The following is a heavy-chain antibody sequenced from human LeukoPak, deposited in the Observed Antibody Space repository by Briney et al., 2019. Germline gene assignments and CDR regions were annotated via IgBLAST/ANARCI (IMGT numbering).Heavy chain of an antibody. D-gene: IGHD2-15*01. CDR3: AKLFPTSGGSGMDV. V-gene: IGHV3-30*18. J-gene: IGHJ6*02. Sequence: SGGSLRLSCAASGFTFSSYGMHWVRQAPGKGLEWVAVISYDGSNKYYADSVKGRFTISRDNSKNTLYLQLSSLRVADTAFYYCAKLFPTSGGSGMDVWGRGTTVTVSS. CDR2: ISYDGSNK. CDR1: GFTFSSYG.